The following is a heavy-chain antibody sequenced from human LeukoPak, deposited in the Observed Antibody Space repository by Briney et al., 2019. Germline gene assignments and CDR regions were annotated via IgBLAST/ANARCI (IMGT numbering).Heavy chain of an antibody. CDR3: ARGRYSYGYAFDI. J-gene: IGHJ3*02. Sequence: ASVKVSCKASGYTFTSYDISWVRQATGQGLEWMGWMNPNSGNTGYAQKFQGRVTITRNTSISTAYMELSSLRSEDTAVYYCARGRYSYGYAFDIWGQGTMVTVSS. V-gene: IGHV1-8*03. D-gene: IGHD5-18*01. CDR2: MNPNSGNT. CDR1: GYTFTSYD.